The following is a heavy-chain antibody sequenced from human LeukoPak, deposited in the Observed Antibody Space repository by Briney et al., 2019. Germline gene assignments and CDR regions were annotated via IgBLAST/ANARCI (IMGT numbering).Heavy chain of an antibody. CDR2: ISSTSSTI. Sequence: GGSLRLSCATSGFTFSDHYMDWVRQAPGKGLGWVSCISSTSSTISYADSVKGRFTISRDNAKNSLFLQMNTLRAEDTAVYYCARSYGSDYWGQGTLVTVSS. J-gene: IGHJ4*02. CDR3: ARSYGSDY. CDR1: GFTFSDHY. D-gene: IGHD3-10*01. V-gene: IGHV3-48*01.